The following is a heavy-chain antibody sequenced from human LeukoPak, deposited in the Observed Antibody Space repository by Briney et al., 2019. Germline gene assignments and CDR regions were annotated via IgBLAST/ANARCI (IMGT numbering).Heavy chain of an antibody. J-gene: IGHJ4*02. D-gene: IGHD4-17*01. V-gene: IGHV3-7*01. CDR3: ARGFASGDYGAD. CDR1: GFTYSLFW. CDR2: IKQDGSEK. Sequence: GGSLRLSCAASGFTYSLFWMSWVRQAPGKGLXXXXNIKQDGSEKYYVDSVKGRFTISRDNAERSLYLQMNSLRAEDTAVYYCARGFASGDYGADWGQGTLVTVSS.